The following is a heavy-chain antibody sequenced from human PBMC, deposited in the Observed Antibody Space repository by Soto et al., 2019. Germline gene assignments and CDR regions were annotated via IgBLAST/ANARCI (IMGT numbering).Heavy chain of an antibody. CDR2: IVVGSGNT. J-gene: IGHJ6*02. CDR3: AAPKDTAMPHYYYYYGMDV. Sequence: GASVKVSCKASGFTFTSSAVQWVRQARGQRLEWIGWIVVGSGNTNYAQKFQERVTITRDMSTSTAYMELSSLRSEDTAVYYCAAPKDTAMPHYYYYYGMDVWGQGTTVTVSS. V-gene: IGHV1-58*01. CDR1: GFTFTSSA. D-gene: IGHD5-18*01.